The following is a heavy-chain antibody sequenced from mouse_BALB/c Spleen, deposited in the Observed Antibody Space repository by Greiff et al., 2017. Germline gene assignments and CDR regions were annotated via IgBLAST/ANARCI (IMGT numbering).Heavy chain of an antibody. CDR1: GFSLTSYG. V-gene: IGHV2-2*02. Sequence: QVQLKQSGPGLVQPSQSLSITCTVSGFSLTSYGVHWVRQSPGKGLEWLGVIWSGGSTDYNAAFISRLSISKDNSKSQVFFKMNSLQANDTAIYYCARSDSSGYWFAYWGQGTLVTVSA. CDR2: IWSGGST. J-gene: IGHJ3*01. CDR3: ARSDSSGYWFAY. D-gene: IGHD3-2*01.